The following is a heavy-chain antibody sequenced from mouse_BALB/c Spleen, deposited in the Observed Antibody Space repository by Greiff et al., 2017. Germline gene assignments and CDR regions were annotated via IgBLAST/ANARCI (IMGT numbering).Heavy chain of an antibody. CDR1: GFTFSSYA. CDR3: ARGGITTHYYAMDY. J-gene: IGHJ4*01. CDR2: ISSGGSYT. V-gene: IGHV5-9-4*01. Sequence: DVKLVESGGGLVKPGGSLKLSCAASGFTFSSYAMSWVRQSPEKRLEWVAEISSGGSYTYYPDTVTGRFTISRDNAKNTLYLEMSSLRSEDTAMYYCARGGITTHYYAMDYWGQGTSVTVSS. D-gene: IGHD2-4*01.